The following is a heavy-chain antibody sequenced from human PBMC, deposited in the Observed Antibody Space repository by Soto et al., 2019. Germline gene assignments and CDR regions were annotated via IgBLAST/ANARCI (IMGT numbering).Heavy chain of an antibody. D-gene: IGHD2-15*01. J-gene: IGHJ4*02. CDR1: GYTFTSYG. V-gene: IGHV1-18*01. CDR2: ISAYNGNT. CDR3: AREGLGYCSGGSCYGPRDY. Sequence: ASVKVSCKASGYTFTSYGISWVRQAPGQGLEWMGWISAYNGNTNYAQKLQGRVTMTTDTSTSTAYMELRRLRSDDTAVYYCAREGLGYCSGGSCYGPRDYWGQGTLVTVSS.